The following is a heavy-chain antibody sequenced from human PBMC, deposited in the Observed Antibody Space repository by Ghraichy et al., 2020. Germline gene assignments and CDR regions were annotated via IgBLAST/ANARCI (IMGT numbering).Heavy chain of an antibody. Sequence: SQTLSLTCAVYGGSFSGYYWSWIRQPPGKGLEWIGEINHSGSTNYNPSLKSRVTISVDTSKNQFSLKLSSVTAADTAVYYCARGPSYDSSGYPDYWGQGTLVTVSS. J-gene: IGHJ4*02. CDR2: INHSGST. CDR1: GGSFSGYY. V-gene: IGHV4-34*01. D-gene: IGHD3-22*01. CDR3: ARGPSYDSSGYPDY.